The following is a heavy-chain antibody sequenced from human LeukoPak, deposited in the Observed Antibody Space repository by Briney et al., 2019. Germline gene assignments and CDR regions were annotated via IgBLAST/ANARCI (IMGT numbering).Heavy chain of an antibody. V-gene: IGHV1-69*13. D-gene: IGHD3-22*01. CDR1: GGTFISYA. J-gene: IGHJ4*02. CDR2: IIPIFGTA. CDR3: ARDGYYYDSSGYFLDY. Sequence: SVKVSCKASGGTFISYAISWVRQAPGQGLEWMGGIIPIFGTANYAQKFQGRVTITADESTSTAYMELSSLRSDDTAVYYCARDGYYYDSSGYFLDYWGQGTLVTVSS.